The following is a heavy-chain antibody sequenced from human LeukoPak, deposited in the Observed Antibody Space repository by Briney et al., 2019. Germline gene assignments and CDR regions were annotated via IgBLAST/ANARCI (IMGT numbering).Heavy chain of an antibody. V-gene: IGHV4-34*01. D-gene: IGHD3-22*01. CDR1: GFTFSSYW. J-gene: IGHJ4*02. CDR2: INHSGST. Sequence: GSLRLSCAASGFTFSSYWMSWIRQPPGKGLEWIGEINHSGSTNYNPSLKSRVTISVDTSKNQFSLKLSPVTAADTAVYYCARGERIKYYYDSSGYYNYWGQGILVTVSS. CDR3: ARGERIKYYYDSSGYYNY.